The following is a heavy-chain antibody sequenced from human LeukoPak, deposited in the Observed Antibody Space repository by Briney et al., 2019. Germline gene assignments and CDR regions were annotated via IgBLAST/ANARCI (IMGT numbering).Heavy chain of an antibody. CDR3: ARELIHRGGSYPDY. V-gene: IGHV6-1*01. CDR2: TYYGSKWYN. D-gene: IGHD1-26*01. CDR1: GDSVSSNSAA. Sequence: SQTLSLTCAISGDSVSSNSAAWNWIRQSPSRGLQWLGRTYYGSKWYNDYAVSVKSRITINPDTSKNQFSLQLNSVTPEDTAVYFCARELIHRGGSYPDYWGQGTLVTVSS. J-gene: IGHJ4*02.